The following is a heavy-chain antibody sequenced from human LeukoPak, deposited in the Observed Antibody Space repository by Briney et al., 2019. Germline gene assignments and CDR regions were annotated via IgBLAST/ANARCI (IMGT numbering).Heavy chain of an antibody. CDR2: MYWSDDK. CDR3: AHRPLVVVVITEDNWFDP. D-gene: IGHD3-22*01. Sequence: SGPTLVKPTQTLTLTCTFSGLSLSTSGVGVAWIRQPPGKALEWLALMYWSDDKRYSPSLQSRLSITKDTSKNQVDLTMTNMDPVDRATYYGAHRPLVVVVITEDNWFDPWGQGTLVTVSS. V-gene: IGHV2-5*01. CDR1: GLSLSTSGVG. J-gene: IGHJ5*02.